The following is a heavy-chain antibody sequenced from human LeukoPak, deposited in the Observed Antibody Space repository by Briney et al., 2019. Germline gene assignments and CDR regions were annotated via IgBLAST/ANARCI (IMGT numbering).Heavy chain of an antibody. CDR2: IFHTGIT. D-gene: IGHD3-10*01. CDR1: GGSISTYY. CDR3: AIFGTAGEFEH. Sequence: SETLSLTCTVSGGSISTYYWSWIRQSPGQGLEWIGYIFHTGITNYNPSLKSRVTILVDTSKNQFSLKLISVTAADTAMYYCAIFGTAGEFEHWGQGILVNVSS. V-gene: IGHV4-59*01. J-gene: IGHJ4*02.